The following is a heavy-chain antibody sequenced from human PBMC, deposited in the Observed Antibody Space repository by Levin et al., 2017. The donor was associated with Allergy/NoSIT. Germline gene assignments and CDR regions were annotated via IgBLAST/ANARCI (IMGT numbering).Heavy chain of an antibody. J-gene: IGHJ4*02. CDR3: ASRHTVTRDYYFDY. CDR1: GGSINTGDSY. D-gene: IGHD4-17*01. V-gene: IGHV4-30-4*08. Sequence: SQTLSLTCSVSGGSINTGDSYWNWIRQTPGRGLEWIGYIFYTGTTHYNPSLDGRVTISVDASNNQFSLKLTSVTAADTAVYYCASRHTVTRDYYFDYWGQGSLVTVSS. CDR2: IFYTGTT.